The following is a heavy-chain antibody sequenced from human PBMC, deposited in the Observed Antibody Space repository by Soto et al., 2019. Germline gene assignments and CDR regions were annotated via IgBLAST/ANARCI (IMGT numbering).Heavy chain of an antibody. CDR2: IIPIFGTA. CDR1: GGTFSSYA. J-gene: IGHJ6*02. Sequence: SVKVSCKASGGTFSSYAISWVRQAPGQGLEWMGGIIPIFGTANYAQKFQGRVTITADESTSTAYMELSSLRSEDTAVYYCARDGIVVVPDAVYYYYGMDVWGQGTTVTVYS. D-gene: IGHD2-2*01. CDR3: ARDGIVVVPDAVYYYYGMDV. V-gene: IGHV1-69*13.